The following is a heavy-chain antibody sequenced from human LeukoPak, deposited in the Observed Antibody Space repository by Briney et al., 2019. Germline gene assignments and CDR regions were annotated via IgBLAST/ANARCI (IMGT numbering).Heavy chain of an antibody. CDR1: GFTFSSYA. CDR3: ARDLHYYVAMDV. D-gene: IGHD3-10*02. J-gene: IGHJ6*02. V-gene: IGHV3-23*01. Sequence: PGGSLRLSCAASGFTFSSYAMSWVRQAPGKGLEWVSTISDSGAGTYYPDSVKGRFTISRDNSKSMLFLQLNSLRAEDTALYYCARDLHYYVAMDVWGQGTTVTVSS. CDR2: ISDSGAGT.